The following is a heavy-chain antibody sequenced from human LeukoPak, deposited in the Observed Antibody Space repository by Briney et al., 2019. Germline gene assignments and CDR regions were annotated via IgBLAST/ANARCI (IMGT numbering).Heavy chain of an antibody. CDR3: ARLTAYFDL. Sequence: KASETLSLTCTVSGGSISSSYWSWIRQPPGKGLEWIGYIYYSGSTNYNPSLKSRVAMSVDTSKNQFSLKVTSVTAADTAVYYCARLTAYFDLWGRGTLVTVSS. CDR1: GGSISSSY. J-gene: IGHJ2*01. CDR2: IYYSGST. V-gene: IGHV4-59*08.